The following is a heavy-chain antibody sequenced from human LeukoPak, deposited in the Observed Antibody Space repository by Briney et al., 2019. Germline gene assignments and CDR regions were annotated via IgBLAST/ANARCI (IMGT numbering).Heavy chain of an antibody. J-gene: IGHJ4*02. Sequence: GGSLRLSCAASGFTFSNHGMHWVRQAPGEGPEWVALIWYDGSNKYYGDSVKGRSTISRDNSKNTVYLQMNSLRAEDTGVYYCARDRLEAVTDDDYFDYWGQGTLVTVSS. CDR2: IWYDGSNK. CDR1: GFTFSNHG. D-gene: IGHD2-21*02. V-gene: IGHV3-33*01. CDR3: ARDRLEAVTDDDYFDY.